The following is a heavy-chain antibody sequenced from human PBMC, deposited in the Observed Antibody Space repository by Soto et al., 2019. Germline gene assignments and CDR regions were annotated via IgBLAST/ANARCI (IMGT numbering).Heavy chain of an antibody. CDR3: ARNSYGSGSYYDNYYYGMDV. CDR1: GGTFSSYA. J-gene: IGHJ6*02. D-gene: IGHD3-10*01. CDR2: VSPIFGTA. V-gene: IGHV1-69*06. Sequence: QVQLVQSVAEVKKPGSSGKVSCTASGGTFSSYAISWVRQAPGQGLEWMGGVSPIFGTANYEQKFQGRVTITAHKSTSTAYMELISLRFEDTAVYYCARNSYGSGSYYDNYYYGMDVWGQGTTVTVSS.